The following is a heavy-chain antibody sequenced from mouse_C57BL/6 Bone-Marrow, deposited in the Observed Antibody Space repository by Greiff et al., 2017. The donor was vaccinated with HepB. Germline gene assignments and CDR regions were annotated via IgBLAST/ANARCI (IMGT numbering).Heavy chain of an antibody. V-gene: IGHV6-3*01. CDR2: IRLKSDNYAT. CDR3: TAVYFGY. Sequence: EVQVVESGGGLVQPGGSMKLSCVASGFTFSNYWMNWVRQSPEKGLEWVAQIRLKSDNYATHYAESVKGRFTISRDDSKSSVYLQMNNLRAEDTGIYYCTAVYFGYWGQGTTLTVSS. CDR1: GFTFSNYW. J-gene: IGHJ2*01.